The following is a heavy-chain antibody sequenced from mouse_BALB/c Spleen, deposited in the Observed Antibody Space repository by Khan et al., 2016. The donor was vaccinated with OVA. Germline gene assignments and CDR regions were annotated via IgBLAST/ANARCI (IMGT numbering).Heavy chain of an antibody. CDR2: INPRSGYT. J-gene: IGHJ4*01. CDR3: ARRTTGYALDY. Sequence: QVQLKQSGAELARPGASVKMSCKASGYTFTSNTMHWVKQRPGQGLEWIGYINPRSGYTDYTQRFKDKATLTANKSSSTAYMQLSSLTSDDSAVYYCARRTTGYALDYWGLGTSVTVSS. D-gene: IGHD2-14*01. CDR1: GYTFTSNT. V-gene: IGHV1-4*01.